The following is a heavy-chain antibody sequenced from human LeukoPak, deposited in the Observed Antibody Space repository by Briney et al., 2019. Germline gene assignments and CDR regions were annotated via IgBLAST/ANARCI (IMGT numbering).Heavy chain of an antibody. CDR2: INHSGST. J-gene: IGHJ6*02. Sequence: PSETLSLTCAVYGGSFSGYYWSWIRQSPGKGLEWIGEINHSGSTNYNPSLKSRVTISVDTSKNQFSLKLSSVTAADTAVYYCARANTYYYDSSGYYYYHGMDVWGQGTTVTVSS. CDR3: ARANTYYYDSSGYYYYHGMDV. D-gene: IGHD3-22*01. CDR1: GGSFSGYY. V-gene: IGHV4-34*01.